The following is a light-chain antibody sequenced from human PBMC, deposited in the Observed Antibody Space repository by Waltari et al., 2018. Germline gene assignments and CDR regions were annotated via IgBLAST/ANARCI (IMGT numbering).Light chain of an antibody. J-gene: IGLJ2*01. CDR1: RSDVGGYNY. V-gene: IGLV2-14*01. Sequence: QSALTQPASVSGSPGQSITISCTGTRSDVGGYNYVSWYQQHPDKVPKLIIYDVRNRPSGISNRFSGAKSGNTASLTISGLQAEDEADYFCGSYTSDSSVVFGGGTRLTVL. CDR3: GSYTSDSSVV. CDR2: DVR.